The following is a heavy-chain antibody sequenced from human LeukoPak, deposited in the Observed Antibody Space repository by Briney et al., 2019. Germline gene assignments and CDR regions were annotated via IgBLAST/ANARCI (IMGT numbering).Heavy chain of an antibody. CDR3: ARGGLQRGGGDFDY. Sequence: SETLSLTRTVSGGSISSYYWSWIRQPPGKGLEWIGYIYYSGSTNYNPSLKSRVTISVDTSKNQFSLKLSSVTAADTAVYYCARGGLQRGGGDFDYWGQGTLVTVSS. CDR2: IYYSGST. J-gene: IGHJ4*02. V-gene: IGHV4-59*08. D-gene: IGHD3-16*01. CDR1: GGSISSYY.